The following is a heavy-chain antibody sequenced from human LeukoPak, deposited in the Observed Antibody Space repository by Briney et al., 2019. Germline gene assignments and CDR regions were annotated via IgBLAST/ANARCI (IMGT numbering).Heavy chain of an antibody. CDR2: ISSSGSTI. CDR1: GFTFSDYY. V-gene: IGHV3-11*01. J-gene: IGHJ4*02. CDR3: AKEPAARSFDY. Sequence: GGSLRLSCAASGFTFSDYYMSWIRQAPGKGLEWVSYISSSGSTIYYADSVKGRFTISRDNSKNTLYLQMNSLRAEDTAVYYCAKEPAARSFDYWGQGTLVTVSS.